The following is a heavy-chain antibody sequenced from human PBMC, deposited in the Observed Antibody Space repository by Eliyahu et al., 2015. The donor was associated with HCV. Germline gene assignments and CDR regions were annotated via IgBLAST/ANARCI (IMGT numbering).Heavy chain of an antibody. V-gene: IGHV3-66*01. J-gene: IGHJ5*02. Sequence: QLVESGGGLVQPGGSLKLSCTASGFTVINTFMSWVRQGPAPGKVLEWVSVLYSGGNTYYADSVKGRFTISRDNSKNTLYLQMNSLRVEDTAIYYCARSGSGWFDRWGQGTLVTVSS. D-gene: IGHD6-19*01. CDR1: GFTVINTF. CDR2: LYSGGNT. CDR3: ARSGSGWFDR.